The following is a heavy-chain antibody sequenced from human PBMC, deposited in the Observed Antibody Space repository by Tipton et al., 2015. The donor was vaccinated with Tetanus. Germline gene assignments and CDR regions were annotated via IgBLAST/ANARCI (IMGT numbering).Heavy chain of an antibody. V-gene: IGHV4-39*01. CDR3: ARHSSLKALNY. CDR2: INHTGST. Sequence: GLVKPSETLSLTCTVSGASLRGGDYLWTWVRQHPGKGLEWIGEINHTGSTNYNPSLRRRVTISVDTSKNQFSLELSSVTAADTAVYYCARHSSLKALNYWGQGTLVTASS. D-gene: IGHD3-9*01. J-gene: IGHJ4*02. CDR1: GASLRGGDYL.